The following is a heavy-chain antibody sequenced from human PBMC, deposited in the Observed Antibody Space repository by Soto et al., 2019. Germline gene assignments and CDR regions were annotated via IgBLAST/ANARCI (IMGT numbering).Heavy chain of an antibody. J-gene: IGHJ6*02. V-gene: IGHV1-58*01. CDR2: IVVGSGNT. Sequence: SVKVSCKASGFTFSNSAVQWVRQARGQRLEWLGWIVVGSGNTNYAQKFQDRVTISRDMSTSTAYMDLGSLRSEDTAAYYCAADPYHCSGADCYSIDLPGVSYNGMDVWGQGTSVTVSS. CDR1: GFTFSNSA. D-gene: IGHD2-15*01. CDR3: AADPYHCSGADCYSIDLPGVSYNGMDV.